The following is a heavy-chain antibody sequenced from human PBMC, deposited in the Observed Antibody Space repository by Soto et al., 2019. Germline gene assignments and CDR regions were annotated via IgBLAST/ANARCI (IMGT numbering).Heavy chain of an antibody. J-gene: IGHJ5*02. V-gene: IGHV5-51*01. D-gene: IGHD2-2*01. CDR1: GYSFTSYW. CDR3: ARGYCTTTICDPWFDP. Sequence: PGESLKISCTGVGYSFTSYWIGWVRQMPGKGLEWMGITYPGDSDTRYSPSFQGQVTISADKSITTAYLQWSSLKASDTAMYYCARGYCTTTICDPWFDPWGQGTLVTVSS. CDR2: TYPGDSDT.